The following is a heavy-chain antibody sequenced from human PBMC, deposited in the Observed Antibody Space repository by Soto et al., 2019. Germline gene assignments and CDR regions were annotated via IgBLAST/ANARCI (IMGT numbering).Heavy chain of an antibody. CDR2: IWYDGSNK. CDR1: GFTFSSYG. J-gene: IGHJ4*02. CDR3: ARDRDGYNVDY. D-gene: IGHD5-12*01. Sequence: QVQLVESGGGVVQPGRSLRLSCAASGFTFSSYGMHWVRQAPGKGLEWVAVIWYDGSNKYYADSGKGRFTISRDNSKNTLYLQMNSLRAEDTAVYYCARDRDGYNVDYWGQGTLVTVSS. V-gene: IGHV3-33*01.